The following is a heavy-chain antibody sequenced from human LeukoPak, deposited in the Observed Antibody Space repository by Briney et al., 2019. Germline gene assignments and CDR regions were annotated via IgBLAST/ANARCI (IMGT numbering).Heavy chain of an antibody. CDR1: GGSLSGSY. CDR2: IYYSGST. CDR3: ARMGGIMITFGGVIVGNHFDY. V-gene: IGHV4-34*01. Sequence: SETLSLTCAVYGGSLSGSYWSWIRQPPGKGLEWIGSIYYSGSTYYNPSLKSRVTISVDTSKNQFSLKLSSVTAADTAVYYCARMGGIMITFGGVIVGNHFDYWGQGTLVTVSS. J-gene: IGHJ4*02. D-gene: IGHD3-16*02.